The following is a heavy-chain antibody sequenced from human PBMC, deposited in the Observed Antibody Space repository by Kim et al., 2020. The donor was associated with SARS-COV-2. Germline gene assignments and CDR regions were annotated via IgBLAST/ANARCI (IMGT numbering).Heavy chain of an antibody. Sequence: SETLSLTCAVYGGSFSGYYWSWIRQPPGKGLEWIGEINHSGSTNYNPSLKSRVTISVDTSKNQFSLKLSSVTAADTAVYYCARSERWLPIAAAGTYYYYGMDVWGQGTTVTVSS. CDR3: ARSERWLPIAAAGTYYYYGMDV. CDR1: GGSFSGYY. CDR2: INHSGST. D-gene: IGHD6-13*01. J-gene: IGHJ6*02. V-gene: IGHV4-34*01.